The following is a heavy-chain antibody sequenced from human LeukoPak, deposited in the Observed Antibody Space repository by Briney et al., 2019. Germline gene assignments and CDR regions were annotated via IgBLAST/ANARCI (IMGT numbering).Heavy chain of an antibody. J-gene: IGHJ4*02. CDR2: LSGSGGGT. Sequence: PGGSLRLSCAVSGITLSNYGMSWVRQAPGKGLEWVAGLSGSGGGTNYADSVKGRFTISRDNSKNTLYLQMNSLRAEDTAVYYCAKVLVLVSANRYYFDYWGQGTLVTVSS. V-gene: IGHV3-23*01. D-gene: IGHD2-15*01. CDR3: AKVLVLVSANRYYFDY. CDR1: GITLSNYG.